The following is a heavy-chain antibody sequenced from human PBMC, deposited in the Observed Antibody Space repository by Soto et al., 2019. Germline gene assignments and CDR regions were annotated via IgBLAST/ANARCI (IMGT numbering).Heavy chain of an antibody. D-gene: IGHD1-7*01. CDR1: GFTFTSSA. V-gene: IGHV1-58*01. Sequence: GASVKVSCKASGFTFTSSAVQWVRQARGQRLEWIGWIVVGSGNTNYAQKFQERVTITRDMSTSTAYMELSSLRSEDTAVYYCAGHWNYRPYYYYGMDVWGQGTTDTV. CDR3: AGHWNYRPYYYYGMDV. CDR2: IVVGSGNT. J-gene: IGHJ6*02.